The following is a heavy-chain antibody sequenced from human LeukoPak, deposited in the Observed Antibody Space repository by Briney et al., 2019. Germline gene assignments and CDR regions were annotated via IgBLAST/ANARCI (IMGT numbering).Heavy chain of an antibody. CDR2: IYTSGST. J-gene: IGHJ4*02. CDR3: ASWKYDIVTGDVYFAY. Sequence: PSETLSLTCTVSGGSISSGSYYWRWIRQPAGKGLVWIGRIYTSGSTNYNPSLKSRVTISLDTSKNQFSLKLRSGSAADTAVYYCASWKYDIVTGDVYFAYWGQGTLVTVSS. CDR1: GGSISSGSYY. V-gene: IGHV4-61*02. D-gene: IGHD3-9*01.